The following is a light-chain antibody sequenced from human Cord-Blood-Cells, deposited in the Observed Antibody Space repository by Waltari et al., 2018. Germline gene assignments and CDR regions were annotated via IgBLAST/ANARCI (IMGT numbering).Light chain of an antibody. CDR3: CSYAGSSTV. Sequence: QSALTQPASVSGSPGQSITISCTGTSRDVGSYNIFSWYQQHPGKAPKLMIYEGSKRPSGVSNRFSGSKSGNTASLTISGLQAEDEADYYCCSYAGSSTVFGGGTKLTVL. J-gene: IGLJ3*02. CDR2: EGS. V-gene: IGLV2-23*01. CDR1: SRDVGSYNI.